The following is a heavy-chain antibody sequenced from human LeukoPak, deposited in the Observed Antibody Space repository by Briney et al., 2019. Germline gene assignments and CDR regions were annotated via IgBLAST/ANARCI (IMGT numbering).Heavy chain of an antibody. CDR3: AKDPSSLLWFGELLPPNDY. J-gene: IGHJ4*02. D-gene: IGHD3-10*01. Sequence: AGGSLRLSCAASGFTFSSYAMSWVRQAPGKGLEWVSAISGSGGSTYYADSVKGRFTISRDNSKNTLYLQMSSLRAEDTAVYYCAKDPSSLLWFGELLPPNDYWGQGTLVTVSS. CDR2: ISGSGGST. V-gene: IGHV3-23*01. CDR1: GFTFSSYA.